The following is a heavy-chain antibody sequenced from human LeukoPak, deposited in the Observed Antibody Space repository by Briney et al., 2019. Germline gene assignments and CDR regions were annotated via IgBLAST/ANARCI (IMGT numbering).Heavy chain of an antibody. V-gene: IGHV4-34*01. J-gene: IGHJ4*02. CDR2: INHSGST. CDR3: ARSMYANWEIYFDY. Sequence: SETLSLTCAVYGGPFSGYYWSWIRQPPGEGLEWIGEINHSGSTNYNPSLKSRVTISVDTSKNQFSLKLSSVTAADTAVYYCARSMYANWEIYFDYWGQGTLVTVSS. CDR1: GGPFSGYY. D-gene: IGHD2-8*01.